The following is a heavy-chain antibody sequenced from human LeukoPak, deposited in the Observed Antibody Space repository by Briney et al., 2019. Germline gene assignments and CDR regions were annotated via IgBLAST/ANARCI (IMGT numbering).Heavy chain of an antibody. CDR1: GYTLTELS. D-gene: IGHD5-12*01. CDR2: FDPEDGET. V-gene: IGHV1-24*01. J-gene: IGHJ4*02. CDR3: GTGVSLRAYYFDY. Sequence: ASVKVSCKVSGYTLTELSMHWVRQAPGKGLEWMGGFDPEDGETIYAQKFQGRVTMTEDTSTDTAYMELSSLRSEDTAVYYCGTGVSLRAYYFDYWGQGTLVTVSS.